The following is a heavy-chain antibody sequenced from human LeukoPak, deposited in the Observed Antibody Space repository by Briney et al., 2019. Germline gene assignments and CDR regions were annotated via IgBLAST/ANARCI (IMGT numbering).Heavy chain of an antibody. CDR2: ISANGQAT. CDR3: ARDPYNTILYRQAY. J-gene: IGHJ4*02. D-gene: IGHD3-10*01. V-gene: IGHV3-23*01. CDR1: GFAFGTYA. Sequence: TGGSLRLSCAGSGFAFGTYAMSWVRQAPGMGLEWVSSISANGQATYYADSVEGRFTISRDNSKNTLYLQLNSPRAEDTATYYCARDPYNTILYRQAYWGQGTLVTVSS.